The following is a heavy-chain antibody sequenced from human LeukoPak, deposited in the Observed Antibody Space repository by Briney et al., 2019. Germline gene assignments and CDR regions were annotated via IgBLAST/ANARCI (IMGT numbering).Heavy chain of an antibody. CDR2: IDSSSSYI. CDR3: ARVRDYDTLTGLYHYYMDV. D-gene: IGHD3-9*01. Sequence: GGSLRLSCAASRFIFSFNLYNMNWVRQAPGTGLEWVSSIDSSSSYIYYADSVKGRFTISRDNAKSSLYLQMNSLGVEDTAVYYCARVRDYDTLTGLYHYYMDVWGKGTTVTVSS. J-gene: IGHJ6*03. CDR1: RFIFSFNLYN. V-gene: IGHV3-21*01.